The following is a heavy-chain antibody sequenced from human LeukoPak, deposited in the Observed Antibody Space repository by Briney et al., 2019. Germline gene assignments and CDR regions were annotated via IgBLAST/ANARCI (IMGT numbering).Heavy chain of an antibody. J-gene: IGHJ6*03. V-gene: IGHV1-69*06. CDR2: IIPVFGTA. CDR3: ARDRPDSNYLYPPNDYYYYYMDV. D-gene: IGHD4-11*01. Sequence: AASVKVSCKASGYTFTSYGISWVRQAPGQGLEWMGGIIPVFGTANYAQKFQGRVTITADKSTSTAYMELSSLRSEDTAVYYCARDRPDSNYLYPPNDYYYYYMDVWGKGTTVTVSS. CDR1: GYTFTSYG.